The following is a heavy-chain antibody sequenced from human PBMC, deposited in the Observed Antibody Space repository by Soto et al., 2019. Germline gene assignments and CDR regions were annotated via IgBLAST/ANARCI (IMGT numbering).Heavy chain of an antibody. CDR3: ARAPEMATIFFDY. CDR2: IYHSGST. D-gene: IGHD5-12*01. V-gene: IGHV4-30-2*01. Sequence: SETLSLTCAVSGGSISSGGYSWSWIRQPPGKGLEWIGYIYHSGSTYYNPSLKSRVTISVDRSKNQFSLKLSSVTAADTAVYYCARAPEMATIFFDYWGQGTLVTVSS. CDR1: GGSISSGGYS. J-gene: IGHJ4*02.